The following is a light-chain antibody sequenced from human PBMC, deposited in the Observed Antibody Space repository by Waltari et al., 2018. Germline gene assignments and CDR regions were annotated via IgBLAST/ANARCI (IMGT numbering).Light chain of an antibody. CDR1: QSVSSNY. CDR3: QQYDRPPIT. CDR2: GAS. Sequence: CRASQSVSSNYLAWYQQNPEHPPILLIDGASRATTGLPGRFSGSGSGTDFTITISRLDAEDAAEYYCQQYDRPPITFGQGTKLEIK. J-gene: IGKJ2*01. V-gene: IGKV3-20*01.